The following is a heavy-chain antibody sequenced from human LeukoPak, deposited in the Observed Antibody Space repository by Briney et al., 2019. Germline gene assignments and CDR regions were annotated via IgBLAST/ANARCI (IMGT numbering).Heavy chain of an antibody. J-gene: IGHJ4*02. CDR3: ARDSRHSSSWDY. CDR1: GFTFSSYS. V-gene: IGHV3-21*01. D-gene: IGHD6-13*01. Sequence: PGGSLRLSCAASGFTFSSYSMNWVRQAPGKGLEWGSSISSSSSYIYYADSVKGRFTISRDNAKNSLYLQMNSLRAEDTAVYYCARDSRHSSSWDYWGQGTLVTVSS. CDR2: ISSSSSYI.